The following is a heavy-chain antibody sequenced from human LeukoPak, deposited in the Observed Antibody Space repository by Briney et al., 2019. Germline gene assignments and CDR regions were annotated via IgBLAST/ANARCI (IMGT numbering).Heavy chain of an antibody. Sequence: GGSLRLSCAASGFTFSSYAMSWVRQAPGKGLEWVSAISGSGGSTYYADSVKGRFTISRDNSKNMLYLQMNSLRAEDTAVYYCAKSLIQLPYYFDYWGQGTLVTVSS. CDR2: ISGSGGST. V-gene: IGHV3-23*01. CDR1: GFTFSSYA. CDR3: AKSLIQLPYYFDY. J-gene: IGHJ4*02. D-gene: IGHD5-18*01.